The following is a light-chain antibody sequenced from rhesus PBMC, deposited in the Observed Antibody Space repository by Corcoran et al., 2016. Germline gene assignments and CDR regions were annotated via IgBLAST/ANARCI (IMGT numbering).Light chain of an antibody. V-gene: IGKV1-94*01. Sequence: DIQMSQSPSSLSASVGDRVTVTCRASQGINKELSWYQQKPGKAPPLLIYAASSLQTGVSSRFSGSGSGTDYALTFISLQPEDIASYYFLQDYTTPYSFGQGTKVEIK. CDR3: LQDYTTPYS. J-gene: IGKJ2*01. CDR1: QGINKE. CDR2: AAS.